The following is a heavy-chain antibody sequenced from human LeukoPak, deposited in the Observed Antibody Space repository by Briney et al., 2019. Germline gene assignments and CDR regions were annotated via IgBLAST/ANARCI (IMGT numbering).Heavy chain of an antibody. Sequence: ASVKVSCKASGYTLTGYYMHWVRQAPGQGLEWMGWINPNSGGTNYAQKFQGWVTMTRDTSISTAYMELSRLRSDDTAVYYCARARGYYYDSSGYYYDLPGDYWGQGTLVTVSS. CDR1: GYTLTGYY. J-gene: IGHJ4*02. CDR2: INPNSGGT. CDR3: ARARGYYYDSSGYYYDLPGDY. V-gene: IGHV1-2*04. D-gene: IGHD3-22*01.